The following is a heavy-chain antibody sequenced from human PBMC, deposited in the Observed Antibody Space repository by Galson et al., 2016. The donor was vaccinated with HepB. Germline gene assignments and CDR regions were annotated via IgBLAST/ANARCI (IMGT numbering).Heavy chain of an antibody. Sequence: CKASGYTFTTYGIHWVRQAPGQRLEWMGWINAGNGNTKYSQKFQGRVTITRDTSASTADMELSSLRSEDTAVYYCARDLKNYYDSSGYDYRWFDPWGQGTLVTVSS. CDR3: ARDLKNYYDSSGYDYRWFDP. V-gene: IGHV1-3*01. J-gene: IGHJ5*02. CDR1: GYTFTTYG. D-gene: IGHD3-22*01. CDR2: INAGNGNT.